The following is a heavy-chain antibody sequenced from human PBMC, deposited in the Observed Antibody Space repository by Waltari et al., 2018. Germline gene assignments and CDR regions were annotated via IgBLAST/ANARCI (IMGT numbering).Heavy chain of an antibody. CDR1: GGTFSSYA. CDR3: ARAVGYYDSSGYGHFDY. V-gene: IGHV1-69*12. CDR2: IIPIFGTA. J-gene: IGHJ4*02. D-gene: IGHD3-22*01. Sequence: QVQLVQSGAEVKKPGSSVKVSCKASGGTFSSYAISWVRQAPAQGLEWMGGIIPIFGTANYAQKFQGRVTITADESTSTAYMELSSLRSEDTAVYYCARAVGYYDSSGYGHFDYWGQGTLVTVSS.